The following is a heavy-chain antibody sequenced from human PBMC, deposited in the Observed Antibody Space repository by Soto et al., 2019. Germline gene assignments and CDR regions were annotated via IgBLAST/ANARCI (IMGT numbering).Heavy chain of an antibody. CDR2: ISPDGSTE. J-gene: IGHJ6*02. D-gene: IGHD3-3*01. CDR1: GFTFSDYA. CDR3: ARRFLEWCKNGLDV. Sequence: QVQLVESGGGVVRPERPLRLSCAASGFTFSDYAMHWVRQAPGKGMEWVAVISPDGSTEGYADSVKGRFTISRDNSKNTLFLRMNSLRVEDTAVYYCARRFLEWCKNGLDVWGQGTTVTVSS. V-gene: IGHV3-30-3*01.